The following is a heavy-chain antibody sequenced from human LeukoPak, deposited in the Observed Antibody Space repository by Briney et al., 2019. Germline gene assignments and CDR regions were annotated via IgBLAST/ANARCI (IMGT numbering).Heavy chain of an antibody. J-gene: IGHJ4*02. Sequence: KAGGSLRLSCAASGFTFSSYSMNWVRQAPGKGLEWVSSISSSSSYIYYADSVKGRFTISRDNAKNSLYLQMNSLRAEDTAVYYCARDGGDSGYSKYFDYWGQGTLVTVSS. CDR2: ISSSSSYI. D-gene: IGHD5-18*01. V-gene: IGHV3-21*01. CDR3: ARDGGDSGYSKYFDY. CDR1: GFTFSSYS.